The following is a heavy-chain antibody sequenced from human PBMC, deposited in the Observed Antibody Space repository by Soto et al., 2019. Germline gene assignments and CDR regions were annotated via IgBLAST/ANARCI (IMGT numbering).Heavy chain of an antibody. Sequence: SEALSLTCGVYGGSFNAYYWSWIRQPPGKGLEWIGEINHSGNTNYNSALKSRVTISVETPKNQFSLNLTSVTAADTAVYYCARVVVGPTNWFDPWGQGTLVTVSS. CDR1: GGSFNAYY. CDR2: INHSGNT. CDR3: ARVVVGPTNWFDP. D-gene: IGHD2-21*01. J-gene: IGHJ5*02. V-gene: IGHV4-34*01.